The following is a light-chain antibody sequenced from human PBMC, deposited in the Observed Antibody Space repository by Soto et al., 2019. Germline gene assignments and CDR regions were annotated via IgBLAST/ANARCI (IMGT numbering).Light chain of an antibody. CDR2: GTS. J-gene: IGKJ4*01. V-gene: IGKV3-20*01. CDR1: QSLSTSY. CDR3: QNYGSSSLT. Sequence: DIVLTQSPGTLSLSPGERATLSCRASQSLSTSYLAWYQQKPGQAPRLLTYGTSSRASGIPDRLSGSGSGTDFTLTISRLEPEDFAVYYCQNYGSSSLTFGGGTKVEIK.